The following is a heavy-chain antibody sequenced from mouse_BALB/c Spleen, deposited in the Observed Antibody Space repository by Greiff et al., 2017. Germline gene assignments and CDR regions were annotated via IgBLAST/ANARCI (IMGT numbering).Heavy chain of an antibody. Sequence: QVQLQQSGAELMKPGASVKISCKASGYTFTSYWIEWVKQRPGHGLEWIGEILPGSGSTNYNEKFKGKATFTADTSSNTAYMQLSSLTSEDSAVYCCARGGWVLMGFDYWGQGTTLTVSS. J-gene: IGHJ2*01. CDR3: ARGGWVLMGFDY. CDR2: ILPGSGST. V-gene: IGHV1-9*01. CDR1: GYTFTSYW. D-gene: IGHD2-3*01.